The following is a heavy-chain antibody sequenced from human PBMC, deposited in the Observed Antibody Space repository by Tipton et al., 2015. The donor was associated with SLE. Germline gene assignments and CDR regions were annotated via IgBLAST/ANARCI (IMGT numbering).Heavy chain of an antibody. J-gene: IGHJ6*03. CDR1: GGSISSGSYY. CDR2: IYYSGST. CDR3: ASTYYYYMDV. Sequence: TLSLTCTVSGGSISSGSYYWSWIRQPAGKGLEWIGYIYYSGSTNYNPSLKSRVTISVDTSKNQFSLKLSSVTAADTAVYYCASTYYYYMDVWGKGTTVTVSS. V-gene: IGHV4-61*10.